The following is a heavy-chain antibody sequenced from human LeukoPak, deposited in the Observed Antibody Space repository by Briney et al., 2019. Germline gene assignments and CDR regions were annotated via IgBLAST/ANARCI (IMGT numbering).Heavy chain of an antibody. Sequence: SQTLSLTCAISGDSVSSHSATWNWIRQSPSRGLEWLGRTYYRCKWYNDYALSVKSRITINPDTSKNQFSLQLKSVTPEDTAVYYCARDVYSSGWLDYWGQGTLVTVSS. CDR3: ARDVYSSGWLDY. J-gene: IGHJ4*02. V-gene: IGHV6-1*01. D-gene: IGHD6-13*01. CDR1: GDSVSSHSAT. CDR2: TYYRCKWYN.